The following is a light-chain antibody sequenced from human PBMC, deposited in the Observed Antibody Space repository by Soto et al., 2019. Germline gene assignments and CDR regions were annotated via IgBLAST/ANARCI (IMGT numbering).Light chain of an antibody. V-gene: IGKV3-11*01. Sequence: ENVLTQSPATLSLSPGERATLSCRASQSIHTSLAWYQQKPGQPPRLVVYDSTLRANGVPDRFGGSRSGTEFTLTINNLEPEDFAVYYCQQRNVWPPITFGQGTRLEIK. CDR1: QSIHTS. J-gene: IGKJ5*01. CDR2: DST. CDR3: QQRNVWPPIT.